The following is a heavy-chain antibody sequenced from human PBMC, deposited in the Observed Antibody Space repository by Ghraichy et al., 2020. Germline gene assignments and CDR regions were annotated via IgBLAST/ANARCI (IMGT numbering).Heavy chain of an antibody. Sequence: SETLSLTCTVSGGSISSSSYYWGWIRQPPGKGLEWIGSIYYSGSTYYNPSLKSRVTISVDTSKNQFSLKLSSVTAADTAVYYCARQFGFGELLESDGMDVWGQGTTVTVSS. V-gene: IGHV4-39*01. J-gene: IGHJ6*02. D-gene: IGHD3-10*01. CDR3: ARQFGFGELLESDGMDV. CDR1: GGSISSSSYY. CDR2: IYYSGST.